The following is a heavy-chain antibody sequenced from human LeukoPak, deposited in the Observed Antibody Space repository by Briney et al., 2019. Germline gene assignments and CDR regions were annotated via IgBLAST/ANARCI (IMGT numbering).Heavy chain of an antibody. Sequence: SETLSLTCAVYGGSFSGYYWSWIRQPPGKGLEWVGEINHGGSTNYNPSLKSRVTISVDTSNNQFSLKLSSVTAADTAVYFCARYGGGTYWYFNLWGRGTLVTVSS. CDR2: INHGGST. D-gene: IGHD2-15*01. V-gene: IGHV4-34*01. CDR1: GGSFSGYY. J-gene: IGHJ2*01. CDR3: ARYGGGTYWYFNL.